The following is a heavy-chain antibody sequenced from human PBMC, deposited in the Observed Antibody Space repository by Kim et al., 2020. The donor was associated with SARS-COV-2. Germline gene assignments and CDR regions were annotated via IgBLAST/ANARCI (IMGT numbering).Heavy chain of an antibody. V-gene: IGHV3-74*01. CDR3: VRFASGYVDY. J-gene: IGHJ4*02. Sequence: ADSLKGRFTISRDSAKNTLYLQMNGLGGEDTGVYYCVRFASGYVDYGGQGTLVTVSS. D-gene: IGHD3-10*01.